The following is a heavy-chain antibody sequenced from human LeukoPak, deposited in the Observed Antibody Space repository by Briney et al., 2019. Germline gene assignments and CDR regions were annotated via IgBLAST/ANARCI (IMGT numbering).Heavy chain of an antibody. CDR3: AKALWFGVSAPQAFDF. CDR1: GFTFSDYA. CDR2: ISASGAGT. D-gene: IGHD3-10*01. V-gene: IGHV3-23*01. Sequence: PGGSLRLSCVASGFTFSDYAMNWVRQAPGKGPEWVSGISASGAGTYYADSVKGRFTISRDNFQNTLYLQMNSLGAEDTAVYYCAKALWFGVSAPQAFDFWGQGTMVTVSS. J-gene: IGHJ3*01.